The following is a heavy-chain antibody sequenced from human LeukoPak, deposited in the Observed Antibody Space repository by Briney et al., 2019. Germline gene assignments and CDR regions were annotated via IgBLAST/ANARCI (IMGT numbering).Heavy chain of an antibody. D-gene: IGHD1-26*01. CDR2: INPNSGGT. J-gene: IGHJ5*02. CDR3: ARDAYVGPTPTFDP. CDR1: GYTFTGYY. Sequence: ASVKVSCKASGYTFTGYYMHWVRQAPGQGLEWMGWINPNSGGTNYAQKFQGRVTMTRDTSISTAYMELSRLRSDDTAVYYCARDAYVGPTPTFDPWGQGTLVTVSS. V-gene: IGHV1-2*02.